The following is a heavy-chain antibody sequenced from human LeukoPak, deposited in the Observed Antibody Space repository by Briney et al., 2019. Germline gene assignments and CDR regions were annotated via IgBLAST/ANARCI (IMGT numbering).Heavy chain of an antibody. CDR2: INPSGGST. Sequence: GASVKVSCKASGYTFTSYYMHWVRQAPGQGLEWMGIINPSGGSTSYAQKFQGRVTMTRDMTTSTVYMELSSLRSEDTAVYYCARQPPGWLPVRHYYYYYYMDVWGKGTTVTVSS. D-gene: IGHD3-22*01. J-gene: IGHJ6*03. CDR3: ARQPPGWLPVRHYYYYYYMDV. CDR1: GYTFTSYY. V-gene: IGHV1-46*01.